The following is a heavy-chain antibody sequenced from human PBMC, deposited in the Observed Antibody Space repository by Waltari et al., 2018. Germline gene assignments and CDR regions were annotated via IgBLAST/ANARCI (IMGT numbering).Heavy chain of an antibody. CDR1: GGSFSGYY. V-gene: IGHV4-34*01. Sequence: QVQLQQWGAGLLKPSETLSLTCAVYGGSFSGYYWSWIRQPPGKGLEWIGEINHSGSTNYNPSLKSRVTISVDTSKNQFSLKLSSVTAADTAVYYCARGHPYSSSWYGPIPLGYYFDYWGQGTLVTVSS. CDR3: ARGHPYSSSWYGPIPLGYYFDY. CDR2: INHSGST. D-gene: IGHD6-13*01. J-gene: IGHJ4*02.